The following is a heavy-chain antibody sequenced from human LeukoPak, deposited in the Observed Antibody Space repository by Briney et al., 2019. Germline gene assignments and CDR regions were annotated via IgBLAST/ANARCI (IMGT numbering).Heavy chain of an antibody. D-gene: IGHD4-17*01. CDR2: IDPSDSYT. J-gene: IGHJ4*02. CDR3: ARQTTQGFDH. Sequence: MRGASLQISCKASGSTFTTYWISWVRQLPGKGLEWMGRIDPSDSYTNYSPSFQGHVTISADKSISTAFLQWSSLKASDTAMYYWARQTTQGFDHWGQGTLVCVSS. V-gene: IGHV5-10-1*01. CDR1: GSTFTTYW.